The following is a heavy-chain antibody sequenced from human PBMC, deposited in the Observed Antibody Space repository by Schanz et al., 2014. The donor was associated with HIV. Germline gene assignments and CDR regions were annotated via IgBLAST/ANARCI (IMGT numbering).Heavy chain of an antibody. CDR2: IWFDGSNK. D-gene: IGHD3-22*01. Sequence: QVQLVESGGGVVQPGRSLRLSCAASGFIFSTYGMHWVRQAPGKGLEWVAIIWFDGSNKYYADSVKGRFTISRDNSKNTLYLQMTSLRAEDTAVYYCARQYYYDSSGYYPFFDYWGQGTLVTVSS. CDR1: GFIFSTYG. V-gene: IGHV3-33*01. J-gene: IGHJ4*02. CDR3: ARQYYYDSSGYYPFFDY.